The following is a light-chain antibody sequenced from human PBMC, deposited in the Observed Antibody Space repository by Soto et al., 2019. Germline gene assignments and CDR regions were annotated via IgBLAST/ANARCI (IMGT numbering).Light chain of an antibody. CDR2: WAS. J-gene: IGKJ2*01. CDR3: QQYESTPPT. CDR1: QSVLYSSNNKNY. Sequence: DIVMTQSPDSLAVSLGERATINCKSSQSVLYSSNNKNYLAWYQQRPGQPPKLLIYWASTRESGVPDRFSGSGSGTDFPLTLTSLPAEDVAVYYWQQYESTPPTFGQGTKLEIK. V-gene: IGKV4-1*01.